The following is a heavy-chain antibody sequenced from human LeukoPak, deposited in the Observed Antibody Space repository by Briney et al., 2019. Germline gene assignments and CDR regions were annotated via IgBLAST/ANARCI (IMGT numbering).Heavy chain of an antibody. CDR3: ARGLGGPFDY. CDR2: ISHSGST. D-gene: IGHD3-10*01. Sequence: SETLSLTCAVYGGSLSGYYWSWIRQPPGKGLEWIGEISHSGSTNYNPSLKSRVTISVDTSKNQFSLRLSSVTAADTAVYYCARGLGGPFDYWGQGTLVTVSS. CDR1: GGSLSGYY. J-gene: IGHJ4*02. V-gene: IGHV4-34*01.